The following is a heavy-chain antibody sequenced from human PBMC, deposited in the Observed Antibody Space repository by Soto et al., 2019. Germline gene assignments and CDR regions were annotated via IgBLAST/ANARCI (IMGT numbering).Heavy chain of an antibody. CDR2: INGDGSTT. V-gene: IGHV3-74*01. Sequence: EVQLVESGGGLVQPGGSLRLSCAASELTFINFWMHWGLQAPGKGLVWVSRINGDGSTTYYADSVKGRFTISRDNAKNTLYLQMNSLRDEDTAVYYCAGGIKGSSSGHWGQGTLVTVYS. J-gene: IGHJ4*02. CDR1: ELTFINFW. D-gene: IGHD6-19*01. CDR3: AGGIKGSSSGH.